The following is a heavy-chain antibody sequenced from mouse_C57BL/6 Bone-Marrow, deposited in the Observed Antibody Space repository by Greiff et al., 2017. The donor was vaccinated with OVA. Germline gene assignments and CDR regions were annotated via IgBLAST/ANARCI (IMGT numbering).Heavy chain of an antibody. V-gene: IGHV10-1*01. D-gene: IGHD1-1*01. CDR2: IRSKSNNYAT. CDR3: VRSHYYGSSYDAMDY. CDR1: GFSFNTYA. J-gene: IGHJ4*01. Sequence: EVKLVESGGGLVQPKGSLKLSCAASGFSFNTYAMNWVRQAPGKGLEWVARIRSKSNNYATYYADSVKDRFTISRDDSESMLYLQMNNLKTEDTAMYYCVRSHYYGSSYDAMDYWGQGTSVTVSS.